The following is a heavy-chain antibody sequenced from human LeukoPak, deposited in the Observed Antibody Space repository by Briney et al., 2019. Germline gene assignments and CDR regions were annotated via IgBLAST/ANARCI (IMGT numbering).Heavy chain of an antibody. CDR1: GGSISSYY. V-gene: IGHV4-59*08. J-gene: IGHJ4*02. CDR2: IYYSGST. D-gene: IGHD4-17*01. Sequence: PSETLSLTCTVSGGSISSYYWSWIRQPPGKGLEWIGYIYYSGSTNYNPSLKGRVTISIDTSKNQFSLKLRSVTAADTAVYFCARYTHDYGDHEFDYWGQGTLVTVSS. CDR3: ARYTHDYGDHEFDY.